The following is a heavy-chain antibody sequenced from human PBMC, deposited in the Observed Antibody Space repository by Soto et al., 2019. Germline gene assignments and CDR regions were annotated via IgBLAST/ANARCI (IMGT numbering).Heavy chain of an antibody. Sequence: ILSCAASGFTFSSYSMNWVRQAPGKGLEWVSSISSSSSYIYYADSVKGRFTISRDNAKNSLYLQMNSLRAEDTAVYYCARGGDSSSSFYYYYGMDVWGQGTTVTVS. J-gene: IGHJ6*02. CDR3: ARGGDSSSSFYYYYGMDV. D-gene: IGHD6-6*01. CDR1: GFTFSSYS. CDR2: ISSSSSYI. V-gene: IGHV3-21*01.